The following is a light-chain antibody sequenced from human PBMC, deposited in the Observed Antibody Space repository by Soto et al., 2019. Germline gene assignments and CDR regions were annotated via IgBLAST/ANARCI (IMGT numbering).Light chain of an antibody. V-gene: IGLV1-40*01. J-gene: IGLJ2*01. CDR1: GSNIGAPYD. CDR2: GST. CDR3: QLWDSNSDHVV. Sequence: QSVLTQPPSLSGAPGQRVTISCTGSGSNIGAPYDVHWYQHLPGTAPKLLIYGSTNRPSGVPGRFSGSNSGNTAALTISRVEAGDEADYYCQLWDSNSDHVVFGGGTKLTVL.